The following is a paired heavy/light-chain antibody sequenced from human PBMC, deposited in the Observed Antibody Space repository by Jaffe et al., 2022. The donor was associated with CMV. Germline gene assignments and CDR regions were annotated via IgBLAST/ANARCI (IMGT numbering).Heavy chain of an antibody. D-gene: IGHD6-19*01. CDR1: GFTFSNYG. CDR2: IDTSSNYI. CDR3: ARLGSGWFQYFDP. J-gene: IGHJ4*02. Sequence: EVYLVESGGGLVKPGGSLRLSCAASGFTFSNYGMIWVRQAPGKGLEWVSSIDTSSNYIYYADSVKGRFTISRDNAKKSLYLQMNSLSAEDTAVYYCARLGSGWFQYFDPWGQGTLVTVSS. V-gene: IGHV3-21*01.
Light chain of an antibody. CDR2: GAF. CDR1: QSVSSY. V-gene: IGKV3-15*01. Sequence: EIVMTQSPATLSMSPGETATLSCRASQSVSSYLAWYQQKPGQAPRLLIYGAFTRATGIPARFSGSGSGTEFTLTISSLQSEDFAVYYCQQYNNWPLTFGGGTKVEIK. CDR3: QQYNNWPLT. J-gene: IGKJ4*01.